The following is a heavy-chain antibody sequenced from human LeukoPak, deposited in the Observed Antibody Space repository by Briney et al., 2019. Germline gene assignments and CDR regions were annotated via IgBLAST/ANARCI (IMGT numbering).Heavy chain of an antibody. J-gene: IGHJ4*02. CDR1: GFTFSSYA. D-gene: IGHD3-22*01. V-gene: IGHV3-23*01. CDR3: AKERLVVVITTSDY. Sequence: GGSLRLSCAASGFTFSSYAMSWVRQAPGKGLEWVSAISGSGGSTYYADSVKGRFTISRDNSKNTPYLQMNSLRAEDTAVYYCAKERLVVVITTSDYWGQGTLVTVSS. CDR2: ISGSGGST.